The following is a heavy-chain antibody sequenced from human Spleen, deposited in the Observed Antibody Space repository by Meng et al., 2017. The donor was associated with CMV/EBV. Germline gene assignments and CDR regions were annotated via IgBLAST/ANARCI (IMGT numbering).Heavy chain of an antibody. V-gene: IGHV6-1*01. CDR1: GDSVSSKTAA. D-gene: IGHD3-16*01. CDR3: TRDVLGGFDP. Sequence: ISGDSVSSKTAAWSWIRQPPSRGLEWLGRTYYRSKWYSEYAVSMRGRIIINPDTSKNQFSLQLNSVTPDDTAVYYCTRDVLGGFDPWGQGTLVTVSS. J-gene: IGHJ5*02. CDR2: TYYRSKWYS.